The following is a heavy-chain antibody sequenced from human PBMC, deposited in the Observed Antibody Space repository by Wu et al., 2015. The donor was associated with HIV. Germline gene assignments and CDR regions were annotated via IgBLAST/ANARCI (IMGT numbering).Heavy chain of an antibody. Sequence: QVQLEQSGAEVKTPGASVKVSCKASGYTFTGHYIHWVRQAPGQGLGWMGYVNSNDGGTKSSQKFQGRVTMTRDTSISTAYMELSGLTSDDTAVYYCAREGLGEWQFYFDNWGQGTLVTVSS. CDR3: AREGLGEWQFYFDN. CDR1: GYTFTGHY. D-gene: IGHD3-16*01. V-gene: IGHV1-2*02. CDR2: VNSNDGGT. J-gene: IGHJ4*02.